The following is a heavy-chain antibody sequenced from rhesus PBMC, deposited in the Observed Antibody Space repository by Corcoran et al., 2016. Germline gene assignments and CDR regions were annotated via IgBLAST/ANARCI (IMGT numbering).Heavy chain of an antibody. J-gene: IGHJ4*01. D-gene: IGHD1-7*02. Sequence: QVQLQESGPGLVKPSETLSLTCAVSGDSISGYYWRWIRQFPGKGLEWIGRIYGSGGNTDYNPSLKSRVTISTDTSKNQFSLKLISVTAADTAVYYCARRVTGTTLYYFDYWGQGVLVTVSS. CDR3: ARRVTGTTLYYFDY. CDR1: GDSISGYY. CDR2: IYGSGGNT. V-gene: IGHV4-160*01.